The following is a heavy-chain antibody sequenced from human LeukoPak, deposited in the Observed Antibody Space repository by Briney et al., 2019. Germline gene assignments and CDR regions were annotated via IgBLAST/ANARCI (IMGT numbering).Heavy chain of an antibody. Sequence: GGSLRLSCAASGFTLSSYWMHWVRQAPGKGLVWVSRINSDGSSTLYADSVKGRFTISRENAKNSLYLQMNSLRAGDTAVYYCARATYGSGSYSFDYWGQGTLVTVSS. J-gene: IGHJ4*02. CDR2: INSDGSST. D-gene: IGHD3-10*01. CDR3: ARATYGSGSYSFDY. V-gene: IGHV3-74*03. CDR1: GFTLSSYW.